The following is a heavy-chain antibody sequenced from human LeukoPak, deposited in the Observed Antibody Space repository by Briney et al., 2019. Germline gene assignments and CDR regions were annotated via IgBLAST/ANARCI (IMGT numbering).Heavy chain of an antibody. CDR2: INPSGGST. J-gene: IGHJ5*02. V-gene: IGHV1-46*01. D-gene: IGHD3-22*01. CDR3: ARLVTYYYDSSGYCSWFDP. Sequence: ASVKVSCKASGYTFTSYYMHWVRQAPGQGLEWMGIINPSGGSTSYAQKFQGRVTMTRDTSTSTVYMELSSLRSEDTAVYYCARLVTYYYDSSGYCSWFDPWGQGTLVTVSS. CDR1: GYTFTSYY.